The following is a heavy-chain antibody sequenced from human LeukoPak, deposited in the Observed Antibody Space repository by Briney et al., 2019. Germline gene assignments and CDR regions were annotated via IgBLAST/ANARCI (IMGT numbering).Heavy chain of an antibody. J-gene: IGHJ4*02. CDR2: IYTSGST. CDR1: GGSISSGSYY. Sequence: PSQTLSLTCTVSGGSISSGSYYWSWIRQPAGKGLEWIGRIYTSGSTNYNPSLKSRVTISVDTSKNQFSLKLSSVTAADTAVYYCARSLYSSSWYKVFYFDYWGQGTLVTVSP. CDR3: ARSLYSSSWYKVFYFDY. D-gene: IGHD6-13*01. V-gene: IGHV4-61*02.